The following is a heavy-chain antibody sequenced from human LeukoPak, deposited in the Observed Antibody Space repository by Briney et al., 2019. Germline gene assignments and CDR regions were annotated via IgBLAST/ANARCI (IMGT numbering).Heavy chain of an antibody. CDR3: AKGYYYDSSGLNDAFDI. Sequence: GGSLRLSCAASGFTFSSYAMGWVRQAPGKGLEWVSAISGSGGSTYYADSVKGRFTISRDNSKNTLYLQMNSLRAEDTAVYYCAKGYYYDSSGLNDAFDIWGQGTMVTVSS. V-gene: IGHV3-23*01. CDR2: ISGSGGST. J-gene: IGHJ3*02. D-gene: IGHD3-22*01. CDR1: GFTFSSYA.